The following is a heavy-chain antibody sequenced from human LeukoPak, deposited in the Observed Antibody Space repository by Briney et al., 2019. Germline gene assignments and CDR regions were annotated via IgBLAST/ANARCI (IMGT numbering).Heavy chain of an antibody. Sequence: GESLTLSCAASGFTFSSYSMNWVRQAPGKGLEWVARLCGSSSSSYYADSVKGRSSISRDNSKNTLHLQMNSLRADDTGVYYCAKDRDGSARYYTNFDYWGQGTLVTVSS. CDR3: AKDRDGSARYYTNFDY. CDR1: GFTFSSYS. CDR2: LCGSSSSS. D-gene: IGHD3-10*01. J-gene: IGHJ4*02. V-gene: IGHV3-23*01.